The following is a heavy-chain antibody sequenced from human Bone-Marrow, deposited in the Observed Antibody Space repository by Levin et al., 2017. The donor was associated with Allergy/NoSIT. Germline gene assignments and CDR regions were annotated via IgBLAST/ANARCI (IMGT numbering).Heavy chain of an antibody. Sequence: GGSLRLSCAASGFTFSDYYMTWVRQAPGKGLEWVASVKQDGKTKYYVDSVKGRFTVSRDNSKNSLYLQINSLRAEDTAVYYCARDKAGTLTDGNWYFDLWGRGTLVTVSS. CDR2: VKQDGKTK. V-gene: IGHV3-7*01. D-gene: IGHD6-19*01. CDR1: GFTFSDYY. J-gene: IGHJ2*01. CDR3: ARDKAGTLTDGNWYFDL.